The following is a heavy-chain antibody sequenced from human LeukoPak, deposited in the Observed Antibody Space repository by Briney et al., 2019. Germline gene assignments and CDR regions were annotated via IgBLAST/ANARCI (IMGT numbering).Heavy chain of an antibody. CDR2: IPFAGTNK. Sequence: PGGSLRLSCATSGFTFTFYNMHWVRQAPGKGLEWVTFIPFAGTNKYYADSVKGRFTISRDNAKNSLYLQMNSLRAEDTALYYCARNFGGGDSSGPYYWGQGTLVTVSS. V-gene: IGHV3-30*02. CDR3: ARNFGGGDSSGPYY. D-gene: IGHD3-22*01. J-gene: IGHJ4*02. CDR1: GFTFTFYN.